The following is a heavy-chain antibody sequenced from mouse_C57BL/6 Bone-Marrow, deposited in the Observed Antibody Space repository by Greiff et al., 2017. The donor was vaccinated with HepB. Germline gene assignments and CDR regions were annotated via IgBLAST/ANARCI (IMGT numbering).Heavy chain of an antibody. J-gene: IGHJ2*01. V-gene: IGHV5-4*03. Sequence: EVKLMESGGGLVKPGGSLKLSCAASGFTFSSYAMSWVRQTPEKRLEWVATISDGGSYTYYPDNVKGRFTISRDNAKNNLYLQMSHLKSEDTAMYYCARVGLGYWGQGTTLTVSS. CDR3: ARVGLGY. CDR1: GFTFSSYA. CDR2: ISDGGSYT.